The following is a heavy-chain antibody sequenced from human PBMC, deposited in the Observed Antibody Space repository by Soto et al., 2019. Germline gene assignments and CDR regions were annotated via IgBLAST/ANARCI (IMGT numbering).Heavy chain of an antibody. V-gene: IGHV1-46*01. J-gene: IGHJ4*02. D-gene: IGHD6-19*01. CDR3: AREEGISDWHAFDY. Sequence: QVQLVQSGAEVKKPGASVKVSCKTSGYTFTRYHIHWVRQAPGQGLEWMGIINPSGGSTIYAQKFQGRVTMTRDTSTNMVYMEMSSLRSEDTAVYYCAREEGISDWHAFDYWGQGTLVTVSS. CDR2: INPSGGST. CDR1: GYTFTRYH.